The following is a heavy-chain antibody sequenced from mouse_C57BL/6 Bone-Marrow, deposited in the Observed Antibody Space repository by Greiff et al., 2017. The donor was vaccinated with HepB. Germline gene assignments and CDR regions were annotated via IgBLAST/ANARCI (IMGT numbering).Heavy chain of an antibody. CDR2: IRSKSNNYAT. J-gene: IGHJ3*01. CDR1: GFSFNTYA. CDR3: VRDGYWAWFAY. D-gene: IGHD2-3*01. Sequence: DAGGGLVQPKGSLKLSCAASGFSFNTYAMNWVRQVPGKGLEWVARIRSKSNNYATYYADSVKDRFTISRDDSESMLYLQMNNLKAEDTAMYYCVRDGYWAWFAYWGQGTLVTVSA. V-gene: IGHV10-1*01.